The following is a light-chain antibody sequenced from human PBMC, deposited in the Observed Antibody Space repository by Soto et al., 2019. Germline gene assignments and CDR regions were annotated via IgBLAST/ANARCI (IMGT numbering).Light chain of an antibody. CDR2: EDN. CDR1: SASIASNY. CDR3: QSYDSSNPWV. J-gene: IGLJ2*01. Sequence: NFMLTQPHSVSESPGKTVTISCTRSSASIASNYGQWYQQRPGSAPTTVIYEDNQRPSGVPDRFSGSIDSSSNSASLTISGLKTEDEADYCCQSYDSSNPWVFGGGTKLTVL. V-gene: IGLV6-57*04.